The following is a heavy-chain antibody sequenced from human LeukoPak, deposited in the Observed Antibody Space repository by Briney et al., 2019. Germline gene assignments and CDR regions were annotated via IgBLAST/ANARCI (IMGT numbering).Heavy chain of an antibody. CDR2: GYYSGST. V-gene: IGHV4-59*01. Sequence: PSETLSLTCTVSGGSISSYYWSWIRQPPGKGLEWIGYGYYSGSTNYNPSLKSRVTISVETSKNQFSLGLSSVTAADTAVYYCANHLACRSHNCPSFDEWGQGTLVTVSS. CDR3: ANHLACRSHNCPSFDE. J-gene: IGHJ4*02. CDR1: GGSISSYY. D-gene: IGHD2-2*01.